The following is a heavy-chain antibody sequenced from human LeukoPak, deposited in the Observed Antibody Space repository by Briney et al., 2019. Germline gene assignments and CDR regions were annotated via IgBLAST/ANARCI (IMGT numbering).Heavy chain of an antibody. CDR2: IYYSGST. CDR3: ARVQDDYGGNPLVY. D-gene: IGHD4-17*01. V-gene: IGHV4-31*03. J-gene: IGHJ4*02. Sequence: PSQTLSLTCTVSGGFISSGGYYWSWIRQHPGKGLEWIGYIYYSGSTYYNPSLKSRVTISVDTSKNQFSLKLSSVTAADTAVYYCARVQDDYGGNPLVYWGQGTLVTVSS. CDR1: GGFISSGGYY.